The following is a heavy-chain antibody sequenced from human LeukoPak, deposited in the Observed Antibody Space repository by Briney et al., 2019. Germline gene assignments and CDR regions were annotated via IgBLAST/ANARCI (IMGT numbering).Heavy chain of an antibody. J-gene: IGHJ5*02. D-gene: IGHD4-23*01. CDR1: GGTFSSYA. Sequence: SVKVSCKASGGTFSSYAISWVRQAPGQGLEWMGGIIPIFGTANYAQKFQGRVTITADESTSTAYMELSSLRSEDTAVYYCASDGGNSDNWSDPWGQGTLVTVSS. CDR2: IIPIFGTA. CDR3: ASDGGNSDNWSDP. V-gene: IGHV1-69*13.